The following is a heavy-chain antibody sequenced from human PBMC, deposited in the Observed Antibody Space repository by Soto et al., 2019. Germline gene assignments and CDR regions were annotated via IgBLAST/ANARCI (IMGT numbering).Heavy chain of an antibody. D-gene: IGHD2-21*01. CDR1: GGSVSSGSYY. Sequence: PSETLSLTCTVSGGSVSSGSYYWSWIRQPPGKGLEWIGYIYYSGSTNYNPSLKSRVTISVDTSKNQFSLKLSSVTAADTAVYYCARATAYNGWFDPWGQGTRVTVSS. CDR2: IYYSGST. CDR3: ARATAYNGWFDP. V-gene: IGHV4-61*01. J-gene: IGHJ5*02.